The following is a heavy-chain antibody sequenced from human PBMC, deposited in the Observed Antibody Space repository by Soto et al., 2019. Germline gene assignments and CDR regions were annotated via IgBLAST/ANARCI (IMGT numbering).Heavy chain of an antibody. Sequence: QLQLQESGLGLVQPSQTLSLTCAVSGGSISSGGFSWSWFRQPPGQGLEWIWYIYHSGSTFYNPSLRGRVSISVDRSKNEFYLKMNSVTAADTAMYYCARAGAKRSSEWANWFDPWGQGTLVTVYS. J-gene: IGHJ5*02. D-gene: IGHD3-3*01. V-gene: IGHV4-30-2*01. CDR2: IYHSGST. CDR1: GGSISSGGFS. CDR3: ARAGAKRSSEWANWFDP.